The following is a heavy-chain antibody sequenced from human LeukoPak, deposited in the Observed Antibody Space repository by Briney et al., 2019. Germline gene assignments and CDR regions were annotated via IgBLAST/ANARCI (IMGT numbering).Heavy chain of an antibody. CDR1: GGSISSSPYY. CDR2: IYYSGTT. D-gene: IGHD5-18*01. CDR3: AKGAGGFSYYNWFDP. J-gene: IGHJ5*02. Sequence: PSETLSLTCTVSGGSISSSPYYWGWIRQPPGKGLEWIGSIYYSGTTHYNPSLESRVTISVDTSKNQFSLKLASVIAADTAIYYCAKGAGGFSYYNWFDPWGQGTLVTVSS. V-gene: IGHV4-39*07.